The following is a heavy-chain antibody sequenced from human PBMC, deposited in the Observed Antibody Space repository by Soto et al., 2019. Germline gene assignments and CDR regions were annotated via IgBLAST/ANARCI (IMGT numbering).Heavy chain of an antibody. CDR3: ARASGDYYYGMDV. CDR2: IYYSGST. Sequence: PSETLSLTCTVSGGSISSGGYYWSWIRQHPGKGLEWIGYIYYSGSTYYNPPLKSRVTISVDTSKNQFSLKLSSVTAADTAVYYCARASGDYYYGMDVWGQGTTVTVSS. CDR1: GGSISSGGYY. V-gene: IGHV4-31*03. J-gene: IGHJ6*02.